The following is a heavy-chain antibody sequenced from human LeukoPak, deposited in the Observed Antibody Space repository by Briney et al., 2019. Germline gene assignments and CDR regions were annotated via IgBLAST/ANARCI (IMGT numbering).Heavy chain of an antibody. D-gene: IGHD3-10*01. CDR2: IYYSGST. Sequence: PSETLSLTCTVSGGSISSYYWSWIRQPPGKGLEWIGYIYYSGSTNYNPSLKSRVTISVDTSKNQFSLKLSSVTAADMAVYYCARRFVLLWFGELLGYYYYGMDVWGQGTTVTVSS. CDR1: GGSISSYY. J-gene: IGHJ6*02. CDR3: ARRFVLLWFGELLGYYYYGMDV. V-gene: IGHV4-59*12.